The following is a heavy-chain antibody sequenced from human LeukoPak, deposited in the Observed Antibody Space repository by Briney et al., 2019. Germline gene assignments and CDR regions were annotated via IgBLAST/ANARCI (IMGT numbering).Heavy chain of an antibody. CDR3: ARIGLRGVIISRPLDY. D-gene: IGHD3-16*02. J-gene: IGHJ4*02. Sequence: ASVKVSCKASGYTFTSYDINWVRQATGQGLEWMGWMNPNSGNTGYAQKFQGRVTITADESTSTAYMELRSLRSEDTAVYYCARIGLRGVIISRPLDYWGQGTLVTVSS. CDR2: MNPNSGNT. CDR1: GYTFTSYD. V-gene: IGHV1-8*01.